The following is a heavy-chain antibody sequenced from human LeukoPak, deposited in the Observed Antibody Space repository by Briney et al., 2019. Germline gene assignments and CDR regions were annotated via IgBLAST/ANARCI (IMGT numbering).Heavy chain of an antibody. CDR1: GYTFTSYY. V-gene: IGHV1-46*01. CDR3: ARDGPSLVVVIPALGY. J-gene: IGHJ4*02. Sequence: ASVKVSCEASGYTFTSYYMHWVRQAPGQGLEWMGIINPSGGSTSYAQKFQGRVTMTRDTSTSTVYMELSSLRSEDTAVYYCARDGPSLVVVIPALGYWGQGTLVAVSS. D-gene: IGHD3-22*01. CDR2: INPSGGST.